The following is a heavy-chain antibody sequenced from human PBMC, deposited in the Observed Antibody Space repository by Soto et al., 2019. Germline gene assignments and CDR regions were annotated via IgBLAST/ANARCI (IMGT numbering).Heavy chain of an antibody. J-gene: IGHJ6*02. CDR1: GGSISSYY. CDR2: IYYSGST. CDR3: AGRDGYTHYYGMDV. Sequence: QVQLQESGPGLVKPSETLSLTCTVSGGSISSYYWSWIRQPPGKGLEWIGYIYYSGSTNYNPSLTSRVTISVDTSKNQFSLKLSSVTAADTAVYYCAGRDGYTHYYGMDVWGQGTTVTVSS. D-gene: IGHD5-12*01. V-gene: IGHV4-59*01.